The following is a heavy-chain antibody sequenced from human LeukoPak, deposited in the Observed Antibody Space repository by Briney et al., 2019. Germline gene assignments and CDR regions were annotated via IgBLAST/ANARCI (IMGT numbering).Heavy chain of an antibody. CDR2: IIPIFGRA. J-gene: IGHJ4*02. CDR1: GCTFSSYA. V-gene: IGHV1-69*13. Sequence: SVKVSCKASGCTFSSYAISWVRQAPGQGLEWMGGIIPIFGRANYAQKFQGRVTITADESASTANMELSSLRSEDTAVYYCATGLPTDYYDSSGYYGRPFDYWGQGTLVTVSS. D-gene: IGHD3-22*01. CDR3: ATGLPTDYYDSSGYYGRPFDY.